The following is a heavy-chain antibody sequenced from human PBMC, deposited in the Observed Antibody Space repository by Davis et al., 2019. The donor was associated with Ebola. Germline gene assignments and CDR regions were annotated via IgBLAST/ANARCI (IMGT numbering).Heavy chain of an antibody. CDR2: IRAYNGNT. D-gene: IGHD1-26*01. CDR1: GYTFTRYG. V-gene: IGHV1-18*01. Sequence: ASVKVSCKASGYTFTRYGISWVRQAPGQGLEWMGWIRAYNGNTNYAQKLQGRVTITTDTSTSTAYMELRSLRSDDTAVYYCARGKYEVGATGFDYWGQGTLVTVSS. J-gene: IGHJ4*02. CDR3: ARGKYEVGATGFDY.